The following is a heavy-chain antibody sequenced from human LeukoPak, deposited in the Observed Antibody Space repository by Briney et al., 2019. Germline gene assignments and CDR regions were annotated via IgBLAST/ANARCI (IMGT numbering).Heavy chain of an antibody. CDR1: GYTFTSYD. V-gene: IGHV1-8*01. Sequence: ASVKVSCKASGYTFTSYDINWVRQATGQGLEWMGWMNPNSGNTGYAQKFQGRVTITRNTSISTAYMELSSLRSEDTAVYYCARGLAKWELFDYYYMDVWGKGTTVTVSS. CDR2: MNPNSGNT. CDR3: ARGLAKWELFDYYYMDV. J-gene: IGHJ6*03. D-gene: IGHD1-26*01.